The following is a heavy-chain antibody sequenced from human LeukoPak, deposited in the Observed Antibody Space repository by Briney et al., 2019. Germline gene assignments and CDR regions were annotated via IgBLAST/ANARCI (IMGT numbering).Heavy chain of an antibody. J-gene: IGHJ4*02. D-gene: IGHD5-12*01. CDR3: AKDQHGYDKPIDY. CDR2: ISGSGIST. CDR1: GFTFNIFA. V-gene: IGHV3-23*01. Sequence: GGSLRLSCAASGFTFNIFAMNWVRQASGRGLKSVSTISGSGISTYYADSVKGRFTISRDNSKNTLYLQINSLRDEDTAVYFCAKDQHGYDKPIDYWGQGTLVTVSS.